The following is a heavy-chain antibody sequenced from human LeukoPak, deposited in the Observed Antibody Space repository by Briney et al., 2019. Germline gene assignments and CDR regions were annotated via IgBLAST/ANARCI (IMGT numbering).Heavy chain of an antibody. CDR3: ARDAAGPGPAASPNNWFDP. V-gene: IGHV3-7*01. J-gene: IGHJ5*02. Sequence: GGSLRLSCAASGFTFSSYWMSWVRQAPGKGLEWVANIKQDGSEKYYVDSVKGRFTISRDNAKNSLYLQMNSLRAEDTAVYYCARDAAGPGPAASPNNWFDPWGQGTLVTVSS. CDR2: IKQDGSEK. D-gene: IGHD2-2*01. CDR1: GFTFSSYW.